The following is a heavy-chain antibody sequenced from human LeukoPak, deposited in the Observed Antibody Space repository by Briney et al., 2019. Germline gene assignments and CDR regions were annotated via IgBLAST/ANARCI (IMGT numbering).Heavy chain of an antibody. J-gene: IGHJ4*02. Sequence: PGGSLRLSCAASGFTFSSYGMYWVRQAPGKGLEWVATISYDGSNTYYADSLKGRFTISRDISKNTLYLQMNSLRAEDTAVYYCSVNMGSGYRFDYWGRGTLVTVSS. V-gene: IGHV3-30*03. CDR1: GFTFSSYG. D-gene: IGHD3-22*01. CDR2: ISYDGSNT. CDR3: SVNMGSGYRFDY.